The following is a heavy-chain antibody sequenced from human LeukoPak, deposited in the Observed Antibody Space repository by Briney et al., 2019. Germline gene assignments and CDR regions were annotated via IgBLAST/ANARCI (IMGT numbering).Heavy chain of an antibody. CDR2: INQDGSEN. CDR3: AKGGSSFSGYYYGMDV. J-gene: IGHJ6*02. CDR1: GFTFSSYW. D-gene: IGHD3-10*01. V-gene: IGHV3-7*01. Sequence: GGSLRLSCAASGFTFSSYWVTWVRQAPGKGLEWMASINQDGSENFYVDSVKGRFTISRDNAKKSLYLQMNSLRAEDTAVYYCAKGGSSFSGYYYGMDVWGQGTTVTVSS.